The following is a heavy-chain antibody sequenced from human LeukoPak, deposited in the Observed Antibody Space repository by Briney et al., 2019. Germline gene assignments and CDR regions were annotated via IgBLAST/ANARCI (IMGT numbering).Heavy chain of an antibody. CDR3: ARGAYGDYDS. Sequence: GGTLGLSCAASAFTFSSYALSWVRQAPGKGLEWVSAISSGADSTYYADSVQGRFTISRDHSKHTLYLQMSGLRAEDTAVYFCARGAYGDYDSWGQGTLVTVSS. CDR1: AFTFSSYA. D-gene: IGHD4-17*01. V-gene: IGHV3-23*01. CDR2: ISSGADST. J-gene: IGHJ5*01.